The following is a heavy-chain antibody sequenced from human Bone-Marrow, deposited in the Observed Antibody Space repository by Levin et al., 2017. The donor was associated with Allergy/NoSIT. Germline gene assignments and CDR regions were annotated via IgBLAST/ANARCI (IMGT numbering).Heavy chain of an antibody. CDR1: GFTFSSYA. V-gene: IGHV3-23*01. D-gene: IGHD2-2*01. CDR3: AKEQVVPAAAGPTPGQHWFDP. CDR2: ISGSGGST. Sequence: GGSLRLSCAASGFTFSSYAMSWVRQAPGKGLEWVSAISGSGGSTYYADSVKGRFTISRDNSKNTLYLQMNSLRAEDTAVYYCAKEQVVPAAAGPTPGQHWFDPWGQGTLVTVSS. J-gene: IGHJ5*02.